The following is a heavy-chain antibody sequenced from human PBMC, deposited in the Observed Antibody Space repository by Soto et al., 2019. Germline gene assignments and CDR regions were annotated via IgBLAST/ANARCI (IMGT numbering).Heavy chain of an antibody. Sequence: ASVXVSFRSALGTFSNYASSFWLQAPGQGLEWMGGIIPIFVTANYAQKFQGRVTITADESTSTAYMELSSLRSEDTAVYYCARDLVAGKPNWLETWGQGTLVTVSS. CDR1: LGTFSNYA. V-gene: IGHV1-69*01. CDR2: IIPIFVTA. CDR3: ARDLVAGKPNWLET. J-gene: IGHJ5*02. D-gene: IGHD6-19*01.